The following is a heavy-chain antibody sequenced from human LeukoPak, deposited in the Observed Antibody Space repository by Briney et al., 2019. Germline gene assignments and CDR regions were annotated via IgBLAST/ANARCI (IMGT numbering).Heavy chain of an antibody. CDR3: ARDLVVVAVNYYYYGMDV. D-gene: IGHD2-15*01. CDR1: GFTFSSYA. Sequence: PGGSLRLSCAASGFTFSSYAMSWVRQAPGKGLEWVSAISGSGGSTYYADSVKGRFTISRDNSKNTLYLQMNSLRAEDTAVYYCARDLVVVAVNYYYYGMDVWGQGTTVTVSS. J-gene: IGHJ6*02. CDR2: ISGSGGST. V-gene: IGHV3-23*01.